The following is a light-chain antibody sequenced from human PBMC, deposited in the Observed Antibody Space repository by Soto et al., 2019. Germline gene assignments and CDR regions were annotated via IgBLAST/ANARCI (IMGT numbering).Light chain of an antibody. CDR2: DVS. Sequence: QSALTQPRSVSGSPGQSVTISCTGTSSDVGGYNYVSWYQQHPGKAPKLMIYDVSKRPSGVPDRFSGSKSGNTASLTISGLQAEDEADYYCCSYAGSYRYVFGTGTKLTGL. CDR3: CSYAGSYRYV. CDR1: SSDVGGYNY. V-gene: IGLV2-11*01. J-gene: IGLJ1*01.